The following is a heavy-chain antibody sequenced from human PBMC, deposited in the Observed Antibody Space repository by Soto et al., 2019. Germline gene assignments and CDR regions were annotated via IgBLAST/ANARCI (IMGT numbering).Heavy chain of an antibody. V-gene: IGHV3-23*01. J-gene: IGHJ2*01. CDR2: ISGSGGST. CDR1: GFTFSSYA. D-gene: IGHD4-17*01. CDR3: AKRTVGWYFDL. Sequence: EVQLLETGGGLVQPGGSLRLSCAASGFTFSSYAMNWVRQAPGKGLEWVSVISGSGGSTYYADAVKGRFTISRDNSKNTLYLQMNSLRAEDTAVYYCAKRTVGWYFDLWGRGTLVTVSS.